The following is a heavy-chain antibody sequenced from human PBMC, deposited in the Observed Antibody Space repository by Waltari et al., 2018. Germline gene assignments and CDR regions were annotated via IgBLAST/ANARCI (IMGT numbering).Heavy chain of an antibody. J-gene: IGHJ4*02. CDR3: VKYSGFDYFFDY. D-gene: IGHD5-12*01. V-gene: IGHV3-30*18. Sequence: QMQLVESGGGVVQLGRSMRLSCAASGFSSSTRNMHWVREAPGQGLAWVAGISNDGSNKDYADSVKSRFTVSRENSKNTLYLQINSLRDDDTAVYYCVKYSGFDYFFDYWGQGTLVTVSS. CDR1: GFSSSTRN. CDR2: ISNDGSNK.